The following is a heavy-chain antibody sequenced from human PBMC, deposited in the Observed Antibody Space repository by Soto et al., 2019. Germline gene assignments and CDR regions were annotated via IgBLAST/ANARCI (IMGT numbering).Heavy chain of an antibody. V-gene: IGHV1-3*01. D-gene: IGHD3-3*01. Sequence: QVQLVQSGAEVKKPGASVKVSCKASGYTFTSYAMHWVRQAPGQRLEWMGWINAGNGNTKYSQKFQGRVTITRDTSASTAYMELSGLRSEDTAVYYCARITILGNWFDPWGQGTLVTVSS. CDR2: INAGNGNT. CDR1: GYTFTSYA. CDR3: ARITILGNWFDP. J-gene: IGHJ5*02.